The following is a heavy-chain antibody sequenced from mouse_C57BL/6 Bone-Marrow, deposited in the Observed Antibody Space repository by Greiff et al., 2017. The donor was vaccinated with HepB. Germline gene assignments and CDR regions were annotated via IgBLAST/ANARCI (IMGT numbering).Heavy chain of an antibody. CDR2: INPGSGGT. J-gene: IGHJ3*01. V-gene: IGHV1-54*01. CDR1: GYAFTNYL. Sequence: QVQLKQSGAELVRPGTSVKVSCKASGYAFTNYLIEWVKQRPGQGLEWIGVINPGSGGTNYNEKFKGKATLTADKSSSTAYMQLSSLTSEDSAVYFCARSKISYYDFSFAYWGQGTLVTVSA. D-gene: IGHD2-4*01. CDR3: ARSKISYYDFSFAY.